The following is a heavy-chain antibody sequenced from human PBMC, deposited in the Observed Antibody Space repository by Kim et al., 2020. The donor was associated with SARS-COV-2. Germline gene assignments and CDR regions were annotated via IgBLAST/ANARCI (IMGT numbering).Heavy chain of an antibody. J-gene: IGHJ4*02. Sequence: TYYQPSLTRRVTISVDTSKNQFSLKLSSVTAADTAVYYCARGQRLAFDYWGQGTLVTVSS. CDR2: T. D-gene: IGHD6-25*01. V-gene: IGHV4-31*02. CDR3: ARGQRLAFDY.